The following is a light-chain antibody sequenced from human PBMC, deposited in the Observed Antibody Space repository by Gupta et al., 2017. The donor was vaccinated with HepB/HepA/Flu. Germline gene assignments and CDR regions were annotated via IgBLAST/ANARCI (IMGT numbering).Light chain of an antibody. CDR3: QSEDNVTGVV. CDR2: QDD. Sequence: SYELTQTPSVSVSPGQTASNTYSGHNLGNNYVSWYQQRPGQAPVLVIYQDDKRPSGIPGRFSGSNAGNTVTLTITEAQKVDEADYFCQSEDNVTGVVFGGGTRLTVL. J-gene: IGLJ2*01. V-gene: IGLV3-1*01. CDR1: NLGNNY.